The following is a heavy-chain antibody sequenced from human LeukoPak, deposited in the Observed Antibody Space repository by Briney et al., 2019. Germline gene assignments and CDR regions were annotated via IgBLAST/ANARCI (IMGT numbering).Heavy chain of an antibody. CDR2: ISSSGSTI. D-gene: IGHD6-13*01. J-gene: IGHJ4*02. CDR3: ARDRPGYTSSWYSPFDY. CDR1: GFTFSSYE. V-gene: IGHV3-48*03. Sequence: PGGSLRLSCAASGFTFSSYEMNWVRQAPGKGLEWVSYISSSGSTIYYADSVKGRFTISRDNAKNSLYLQMNSLRAEDTAVYYCARDRPGYTSSWYSPFDYWGQGTLVTVSS.